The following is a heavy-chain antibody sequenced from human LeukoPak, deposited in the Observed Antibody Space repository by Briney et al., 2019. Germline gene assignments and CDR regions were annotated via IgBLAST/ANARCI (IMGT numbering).Heavy chain of an antibody. CDR1: GFTFDDYA. CDR3: AKESGYPS. CDR2: ISWNSGSV. Sequence: GRSLRLSCEASGFTFDDYAMHWVRQVPGKGLEWVSGISWNSGSVQYADSVKGRFIISRDNAKNSVYLQMNSLRIEDTAFYYCAKESGYPSWGQGTLVTVSS. D-gene: IGHD3-3*01. J-gene: IGHJ4*02. V-gene: IGHV3-9*01.